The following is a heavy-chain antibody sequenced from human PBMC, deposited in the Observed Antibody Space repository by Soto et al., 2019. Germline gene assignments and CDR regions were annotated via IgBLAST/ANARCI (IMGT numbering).Heavy chain of an antibody. D-gene: IGHD5-12*01. J-gene: IGHJ5*02. Sequence: EVQLVESGGGLIQPGGSLRLSCAASGFTVSSNYMSWVRQAPGKGLEWVSVIYSGGSTYYADSVKGRFTISRDNSKNTLDLQMDSLRAEDTAVDYCARQHRDGYPAVGWFDPWGQGTLVTVSS. CDR2: IYSGGST. CDR3: ARQHRDGYPAVGWFDP. V-gene: IGHV3-53*01. CDR1: GFTVSSNY.